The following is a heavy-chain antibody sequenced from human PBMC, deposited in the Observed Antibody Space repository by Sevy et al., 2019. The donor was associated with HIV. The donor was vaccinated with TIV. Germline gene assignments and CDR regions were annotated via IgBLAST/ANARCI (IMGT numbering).Heavy chain of an antibody. CDR2: INAGNGNT. Sequence: ASVKVSCKASGYTFTSYAMHWVRQAPGQRLEWMGWINAGNGNTKYSQKFQGRVTITRDTSASTAYMELSSLRSEDTAVYYCATEDITMIPYGLDVWGQGTTVTVSS. CDR3: ATEDITMIPYGLDV. J-gene: IGHJ6*02. CDR1: GYTFTSYA. D-gene: IGHD3-22*01. V-gene: IGHV1-3*01.